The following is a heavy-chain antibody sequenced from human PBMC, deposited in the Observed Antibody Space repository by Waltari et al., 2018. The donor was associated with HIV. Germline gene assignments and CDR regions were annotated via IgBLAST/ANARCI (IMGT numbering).Heavy chain of an antibody. CDR3: ARVYYDSSGYYGAAGY. D-gene: IGHD3-22*01. J-gene: IGHJ4*02. Sequence: QVQLVQSGAAVKKPGATVKVSCKASGYLFTSYDIHWVRQATGQGLEWMGWMNPNSGNTGYAQKFQGRVTMTRNTSISTAFMEVSSLRSEDTAVYYCARVYYDSSGYYGAAGYWGQGTLVTVSS. V-gene: IGHV1-8*01. CDR1: GYLFTSYD. CDR2: MNPNSGNT.